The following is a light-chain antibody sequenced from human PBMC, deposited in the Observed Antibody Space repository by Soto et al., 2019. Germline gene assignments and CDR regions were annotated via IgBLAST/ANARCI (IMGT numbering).Light chain of an antibody. CDR3: QQYAQRWT. V-gene: IGKV3-15*01. J-gene: IGKJ1*01. CDR1: QNIGGN. CDR2: AAS. Sequence: EQNVTLSCRSSQNIGGNLAWYQQRPGQSPRLLIYAASDRATGVPARFSGSGSGTEFTLTINSLQSEDFAVYYCQQYAQRWTFGQGTKVDIK.